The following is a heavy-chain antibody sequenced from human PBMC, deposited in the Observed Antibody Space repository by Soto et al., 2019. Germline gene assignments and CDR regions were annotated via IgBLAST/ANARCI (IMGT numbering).Heavy chain of an antibody. V-gene: IGHV6-1*01. CDR3: ARGEQYSGRIFDY. Sequence: SQTRSLTCAITGDSVSSNSAGWSWVRQSPSRGLEWLGRTYYRSKWYYEYAVSVRGRITINPDTSKNQYSLQLNSVTPEDTAVYFCARGEQYSGRIFDYCGEGTLVTF. D-gene: IGHD1-26*01. CDR2: TYYRSKWYY. J-gene: IGHJ4*01. CDR1: GDSVSSNSAG.